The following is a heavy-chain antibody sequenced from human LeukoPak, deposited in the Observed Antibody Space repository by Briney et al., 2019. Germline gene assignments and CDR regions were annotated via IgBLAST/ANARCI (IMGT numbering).Heavy chain of an antibody. J-gene: IGHJ4*02. V-gene: IGHV4-59*01. CDR1: GGSISSYY. CDR2: IYYSGST. D-gene: IGHD5-24*01. Sequence: PSETLSLTCTVSGGSISSYYWSWIRQPPGKGLEWIGYIYYSGSTNYNPSLKSRVTISVDTSKNQFSLKLSSVTAADTAVNYCARAGDGYSYYWGEGTLDTVSS. CDR3: ARAGDGYSYY.